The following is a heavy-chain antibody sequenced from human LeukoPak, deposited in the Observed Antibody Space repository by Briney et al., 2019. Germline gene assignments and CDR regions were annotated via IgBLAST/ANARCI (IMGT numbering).Heavy chain of an antibody. V-gene: IGHV4-34*01. CDR3: ARAAYGSGGYLFDY. J-gene: IGHJ4*02. Sequence: SETLSFTCAGYGVSITGYYWSWLGQTPGRGLEWFGEIHYTGATCYNPSLKSRVTISVDMSKNQFSLKLSSVTAADTAVYCCARAAYGSGGYLFDYWGQGSLVTVSS. D-gene: IGHD3-10*01. CDR2: IHYTGAT. CDR1: GVSITGYY.